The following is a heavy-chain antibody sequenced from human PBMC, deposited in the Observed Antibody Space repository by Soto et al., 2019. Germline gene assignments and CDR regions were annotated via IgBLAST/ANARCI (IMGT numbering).Heavy chain of an antibody. V-gene: IGHV1-3*01. J-gene: IGHJ6*02. CDR1: GYTFTSYP. D-gene: IGHD3-22*01. CDR2: INVGKGYT. CDR3: AREGGGRLLQSDYYYGMDV. Sequence: QVQLVQSGAEVKKPGASVKVSCKASGYTFTSYPMHWVRQGPGQRLEWMGWINVGKGYTKYSQKLQGRVTITRDTSATTAYMELSSLRSEDTAVYYCAREGGGRLLQSDYYYGMDVWGQGTTVTVSS.